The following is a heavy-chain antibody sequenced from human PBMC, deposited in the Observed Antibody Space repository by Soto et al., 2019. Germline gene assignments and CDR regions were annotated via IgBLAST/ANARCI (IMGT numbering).Heavy chain of an antibody. D-gene: IGHD6-19*01. Sequence: WGSLRLSCAASGFTFSSYSMNWVRQAPGKGLEWVSSISSSSSYIYYADSVKGRFTISRDNAKNSLYLQMNSLRAEDTAVYYCARAVAGTSDWFDPWGQGTLVTVSS. V-gene: IGHV3-21*01. CDR3: ARAVAGTSDWFDP. J-gene: IGHJ5*02. CDR1: GFTFSSYS. CDR2: ISSSSSYI.